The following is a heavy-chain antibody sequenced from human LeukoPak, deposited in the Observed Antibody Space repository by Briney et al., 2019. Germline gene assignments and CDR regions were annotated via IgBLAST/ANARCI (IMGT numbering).Heavy chain of an antibody. D-gene: IGHD2-15*01. CDR1: GGSISSGDYY. V-gene: IGHV4-30-4*01. Sequence: PSQTLSLTCTVSGGSISSGDYYWSWIRQPPGKGLEWIGYIYYSGSTYYNPSLKSRVTISVDTSKNQFSLKLSSVTAADTAVYYCARPDPGYCSGGSCPDGAFDIWGQGTMVTVSS. CDR3: ARPDPGYCSGGSCPDGAFDI. J-gene: IGHJ3*02. CDR2: IYYSGST.